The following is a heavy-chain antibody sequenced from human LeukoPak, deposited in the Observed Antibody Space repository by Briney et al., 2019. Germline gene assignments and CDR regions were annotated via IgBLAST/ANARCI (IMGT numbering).Heavy chain of an antibody. CDR2: ISGSGGST. V-gene: IGHV3-23*01. D-gene: IGHD2-21*01. Sequence: GGSLRLSCAVSGVTLSNYGMSWVRQAPGKGLEWVAGISGSGGSTNYADSVKGRFTISRDSPKNTLYLQMNSLRAEDSAVYFCAKRGFVIQVNLVGFHKEANYFDSWGQGALVTVSS. CDR1: GVTLSNYG. CDR3: AKRGFVIQVNLVGFHKEANYFDS. J-gene: IGHJ4*02.